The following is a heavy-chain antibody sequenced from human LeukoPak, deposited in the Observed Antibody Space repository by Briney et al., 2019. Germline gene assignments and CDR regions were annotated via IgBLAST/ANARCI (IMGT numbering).Heavy chain of an antibody. CDR1: GGSFSGYY. J-gene: IGHJ6*04. Sequence: PSETLSLTCAVYGGSFSGYYWSWIRQPPGRGLEWIGEINHSGSTNYNPSLKSRVTISVDTPKNQFSLKLSSVTAADTAVYYCASCEQDVWGKGTTVTVSS. D-gene: IGHD1/OR15-1a*01. V-gene: IGHV4-34*01. CDR2: INHSGST. CDR3: ASCEQDV.